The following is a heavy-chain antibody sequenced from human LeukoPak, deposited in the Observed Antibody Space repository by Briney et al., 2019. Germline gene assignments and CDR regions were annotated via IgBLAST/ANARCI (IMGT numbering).Heavy chain of an antibody. D-gene: IGHD5-18*01. CDR2: ISGSGGST. J-gene: IGHJ4*02. Sequence: PGGSLRLSCAASGFTFSSYAMSWVRQAPGKGLEWVSAISGSGGSTYYADSVKGRFTISRDNAKNSLYLQMNSLRAEDTAAYYCARERYSYGLDYWGQGTLVTVSS. CDR1: GFTFSSYA. CDR3: ARERYSYGLDY. V-gene: IGHV3-23*01.